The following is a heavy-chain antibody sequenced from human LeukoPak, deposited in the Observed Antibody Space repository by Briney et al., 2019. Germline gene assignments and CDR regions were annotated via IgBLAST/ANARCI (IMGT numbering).Heavy chain of an antibody. CDR3: ARRIPDGFDI. CDR2: INSDGSSI. D-gene: IGHD2-15*01. V-gene: IGHV3-74*01. J-gene: IGHJ3*02. CDR1: GFIFSSHW. Sequence: PGGSLRLSCAASGFIFSSHWMHWVRQAPGKGPVWVSRINSDGSSITYADSVKGRFTISRDNAKNTLYLQMNSLRAEDTAVYYCARRIPDGFDIWGRGTMVTVSS.